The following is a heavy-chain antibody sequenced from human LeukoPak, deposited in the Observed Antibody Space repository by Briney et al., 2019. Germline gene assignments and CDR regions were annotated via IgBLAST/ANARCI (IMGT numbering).Heavy chain of an antibody. CDR3: ARERVIATTYDAFDI. J-gene: IGHJ3*02. CDR1: GGSISSYY. CDR2: IYYTGNT. D-gene: IGHD2-15*01. Sequence: SETLSLTCTVSGGSISSYYWSWIRQPPGKGLEWIGNIYYTGNTDYNRSLKSRVTISIDTSKNQFSLKLSSVTAADTALYYCARERVIATTYDAFDIWGQGTMVTVSS. V-gene: IGHV4-59*01.